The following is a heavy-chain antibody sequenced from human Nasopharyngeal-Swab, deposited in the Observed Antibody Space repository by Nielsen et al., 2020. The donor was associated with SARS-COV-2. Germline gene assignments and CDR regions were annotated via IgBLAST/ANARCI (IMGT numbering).Heavy chain of an antibody. Sequence: VRQAPGKGLEWLSSITGSGGTTYYTDSVKGRFTISRDNSGNTLYLQMNSLRAEDTAIYYCAGGSSGYSYAFDIWGQGTMVTVSS. CDR3: AGGSSGYSYAFDI. CDR2: ITGSGGTT. J-gene: IGHJ3*02. D-gene: IGHD3-22*01. V-gene: IGHV3-23*01.